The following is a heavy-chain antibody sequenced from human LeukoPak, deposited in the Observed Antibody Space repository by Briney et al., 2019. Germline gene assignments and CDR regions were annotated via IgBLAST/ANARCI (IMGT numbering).Heavy chain of an antibody. Sequence: PSETLSLTCTVSGGSISSSSYYWGWIRQPPGKGLEWIGEINHSGSTNYNPSLKSRVTISVDTSKNQFSLKLSSVTAADTAVYYCARVHCSGGSCYWGGNWFDPWGQGTLVTVSS. D-gene: IGHD2-15*01. CDR2: INHSGST. CDR1: GGSISSSSYY. V-gene: IGHV4-39*07. J-gene: IGHJ5*02. CDR3: ARVHCSGGSCYWGGNWFDP.